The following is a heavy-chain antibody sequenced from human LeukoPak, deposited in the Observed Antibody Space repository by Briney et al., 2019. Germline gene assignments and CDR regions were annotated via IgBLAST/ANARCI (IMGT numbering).Heavy chain of an antibody. V-gene: IGHV3-21*06. CDR2: ISSSSSYI. CDR1: GFTFSSYS. CDR3: ARVDMKDGYNYIVY. D-gene: IGHD5-24*01. J-gene: IGHJ4*02. Sequence: RGSLRLSCAASGFTFSSYSMNWVRQAPGKGLEWVSSISSSSSYIYYADSVKGRFTISRDNAKNSLYLQMNSLRAEDTAVYYCARVDMKDGYNYIVYWGQGTLVTVSS.